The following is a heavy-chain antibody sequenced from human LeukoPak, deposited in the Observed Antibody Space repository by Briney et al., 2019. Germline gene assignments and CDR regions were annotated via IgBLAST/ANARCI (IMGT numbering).Heavy chain of an antibody. CDR1: GGSISSNNYY. J-gene: IGHJ4*02. D-gene: IGHD3-10*01. CDR3: ARRYYSGPFDY. V-gene: IGHV4-39*01. Sequence: SETLSLTCTVSGGSISSNNYYWVWIRQPPGKGLEWIGSIYYSGGAYYNLSLKSRVTISVDTSKNQFSLKLTSVTAADTAVYYCARRYYSGPFDYWGQGTLVTVSS. CDR2: IYYSGGA.